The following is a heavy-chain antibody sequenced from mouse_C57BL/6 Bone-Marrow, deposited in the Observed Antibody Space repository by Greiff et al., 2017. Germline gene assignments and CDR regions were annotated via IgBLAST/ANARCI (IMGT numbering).Heavy chain of an antibody. CDR3: AKDYGSSYCYAMDY. J-gene: IGHJ4*01. CDR2: LWRGGST. D-gene: IGHD1-1*01. CDR1: GFSLTSYG. V-gene: IGHV2-5*01. Sequence: QVQLQQSGPGLVQPSQSLSITCTVSGFSLTSYGVHWVRQSPGKGLEWLGVLWRGGSTDYNAAFMSRLSTTKDNSKSQVFFTMNSLQSDDTAIYYCAKDYGSSYCYAMDYWGQGTSVTVAS.